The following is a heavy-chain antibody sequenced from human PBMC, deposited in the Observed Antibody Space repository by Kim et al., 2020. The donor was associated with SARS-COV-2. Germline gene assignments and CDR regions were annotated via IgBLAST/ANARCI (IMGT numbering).Heavy chain of an antibody. CDR1: GFTFSSYS. V-gene: IGHV3-21*01. J-gene: IGHJ4*02. CDR3: ARGYYDYVWGSYRYTPHDY. CDR2: ISSSSSYI. Sequence: GGSLRLSCAASGFTFSSYSMNWVRQAPGKGLEWVSSISSSSSYIYYADSVKGRFTISRDNAKNSLYLQMNSLRAEDTAVYYCARGYYDYVWGSYRYTPHDYWGQGTLVTVSS. D-gene: IGHD3-16*02.